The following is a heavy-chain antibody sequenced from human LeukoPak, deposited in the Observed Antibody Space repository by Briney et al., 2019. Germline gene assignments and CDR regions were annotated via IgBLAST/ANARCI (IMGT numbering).Heavy chain of an antibody. D-gene: IGHD6-13*01. J-gene: IGHJ4*02. CDR1: GLTFSSYW. CDR3: TISWFHDD. CDR2: IKQDGSEK. V-gene: IGHV3-7*01. Sequence: PGGSLRLSCAASGLTFSSYWMNWVRQAPGKGLEWVANIKQDGSEKHYVDSVKGRFTISRDNAKNSLYLQMNSLRAEDTAMYYCTISWFHDDWGLGTLVTVSS.